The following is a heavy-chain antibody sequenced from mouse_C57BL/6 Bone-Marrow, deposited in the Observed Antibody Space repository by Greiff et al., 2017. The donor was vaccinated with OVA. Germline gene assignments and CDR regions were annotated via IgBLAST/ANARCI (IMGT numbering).Heavy chain of an antibody. Sequence: EVKLMESGEGLVKPGGSLKLSCAASGFTFSSYAMSWVRQTPEKRLEWVAYISRGGDYIYYADTVKGRFTISRDNARNTLYLQMSSLKSEDTAMYYCTRDRGVRLFAYWGQGTLVTVSA. CDR1: GFTFSSYA. V-gene: IGHV5-9-1*02. CDR2: ISRGGDYI. D-gene: IGHD3-2*02. CDR3: TRDRGVRLFAY. J-gene: IGHJ3*01.